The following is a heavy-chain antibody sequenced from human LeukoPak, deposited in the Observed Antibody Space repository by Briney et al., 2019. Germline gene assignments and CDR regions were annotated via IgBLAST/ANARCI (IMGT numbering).Heavy chain of an antibody. D-gene: IGHD2-15*01. CDR1: GGSISSDY. CDR2: IYNSGST. CDR3: AKETVVVVAATPDAFDL. Sequence: SETLSLTCTVSGGSISSDYWSWIRQPPGKGREWVAYIYNSGSTSYNPSLKSRVTISMNTSKNQFSLKLSSVTAADTAVYYCAKETVVVVAATPDAFDLWGQGTMVTVSS. V-gene: IGHV4-59*01. J-gene: IGHJ3*01.